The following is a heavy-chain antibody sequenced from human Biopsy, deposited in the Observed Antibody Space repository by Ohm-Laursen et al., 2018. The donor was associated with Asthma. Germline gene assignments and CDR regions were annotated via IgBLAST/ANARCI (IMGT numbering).Heavy chain of an antibody. CDR1: GGTFRTYA. V-gene: IGHV1-69*13. J-gene: IGHJ6*02. D-gene: IGHD3-16*01. CDR2: IIPMYGVP. Sequence: GASVKVSCKASGGTFRTYAFNWVRQAPGQGLEWMGGIIPMYGVPKVAQKFQGRVTITADESTSTAYMEMSSLRSEDTAVYYCARVDAIMISGDFYFYSGFDPWGQGTTVRVSS. CDR3: ARVDAIMISGDFYFYSGFDP.